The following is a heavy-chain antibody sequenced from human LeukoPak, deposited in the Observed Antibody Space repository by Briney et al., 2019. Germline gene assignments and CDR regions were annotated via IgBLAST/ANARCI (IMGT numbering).Heavy chain of an antibody. Sequence: ASVKVSCKASGYTFTGYYMHWVRQAPGQGLEWMGIINPSGGSTSYAQKFQGRVTMTRDTSTSTVYMELSSLRSEDTAVYYCARVGYYYDSSGLVGDAFDIWGQGTMVTVSS. J-gene: IGHJ3*02. CDR2: INPSGGST. D-gene: IGHD3-22*01. V-gene: IGHV1-46*01. CDR1: GYTFTGYY. CDR3: ARVGYYYDSSGLVGDAFDI.